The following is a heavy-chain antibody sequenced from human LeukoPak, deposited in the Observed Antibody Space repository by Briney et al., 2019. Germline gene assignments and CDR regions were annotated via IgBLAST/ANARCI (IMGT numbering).Heavy chain of an antibody. CDR1: GGSISSYY. CDR3: ARHNRPIDGNTYYEDY. J-gene: IGHJ4*02. D-gene: IGHD3-3*01. V-gene: IGHV4-4*07. CDR2: IYTSGST. Sequence: SETLSLTCTVSGGSISSYYWSWIRQPAGKGLEWIGRIYTSGSTNYNPSLKSRVTMSVDTSKNQFSLQLSSVTAADTAVYYCARHNRPIDGNTYYEDYWGQGTLVTVSS.